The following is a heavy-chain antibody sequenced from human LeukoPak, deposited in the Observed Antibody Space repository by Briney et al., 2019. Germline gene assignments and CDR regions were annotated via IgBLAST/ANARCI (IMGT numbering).Heavy chain of an antibody. J-gene: IGHJ4*02. CDR1: GFTFSSYD. CDR3: AKDVTHDSSGYY. Sequence: GGSLRLSCAASGFTFSSYDMTWVRQAPGKGLEWVSTISGGAGITHYADSVKGRFTISRDSSKSTLYLQMNSLRAEDTAVYYCAKDVTHDSSGYYWGQGTLVTVSS. D-gene: IGHD3-22*01. V-gene: IGHV3-23*01. CDR2: ISGGAGIT.